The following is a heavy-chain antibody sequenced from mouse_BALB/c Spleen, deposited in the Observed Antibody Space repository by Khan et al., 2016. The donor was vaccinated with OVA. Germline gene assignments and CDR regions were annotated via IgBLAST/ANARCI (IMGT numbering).Heavy chain of an antibody. J-gene: IGHJ4*01. V-gene: IGHV9-3-1*01. CDR3: ARVGYNGTMDC. CDR1: GFTFTNYG. CDR2: INTYTGEP. Sequence: QIQLVQSGPELKKPGETVQISCKASGFTFTNYGMNWVKQAPGKGLKWMGWINTYTGEPTFADDFKGRFVFSLETSASTAYLQNNSLKNEDTATYVCARVGYNGTMDCWGQGTSVTVSS. D-gene: IGHD1-1*02.